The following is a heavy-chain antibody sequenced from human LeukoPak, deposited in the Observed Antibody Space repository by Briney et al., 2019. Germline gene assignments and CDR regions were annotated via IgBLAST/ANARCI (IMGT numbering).Heavy chain of an antibody. CDR1: GYTFTGYY. CDR2: INPNSGST. V-gene: IGHV1-2*02. D-gene: IGHD3-10*01. Sequence: ASVKVSCKVSGYTFTGYYMHWVRQAPGQGLEWMGWINPNSGSTNNAQQFQGRVTMTRDTSISTAYMELSRVRSDADAVYYCAREQDYYGSGRYYGYWGQGTLVTVSS. CDR3: AREQDYYGSGRYYGY. J-gene: IGHJ4*02.